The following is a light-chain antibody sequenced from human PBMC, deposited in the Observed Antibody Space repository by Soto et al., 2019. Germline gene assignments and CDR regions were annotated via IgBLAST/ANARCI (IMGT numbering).Light chain of an antibody. CDR3: MKFAHFPRT. CDR1: QGLVYSDGNTY. CDR2: QIS. Sequence: DVVLTQTPLSSAVTLGQPASISCRSSQGLVYSDGNTYLSWLQQRPGQPPRLLIYQISNRFSGVPDRFSGSGAGTDFTLQISRVEAEDVGVYYCMKFAHFPRTFGQGTKVEI. J-gene: IGKJ1*01. V-gene: IGKV2-24*01.